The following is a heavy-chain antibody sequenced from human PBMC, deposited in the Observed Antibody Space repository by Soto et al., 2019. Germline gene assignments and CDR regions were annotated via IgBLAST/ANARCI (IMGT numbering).Heavy chain of an antibody. CDR2: INHSGST. CDR1: GGSFSGYY. V-gene: IGHV4-34*01. CDR3: ARGRRSGSYKPRDQPPVVVDY. Sequence: SETLSLTCAVYGGSFSGYYWSWIRQPPGKGLEWIGEINHSGSTNYNPSLKSRVTISVDTSKNQFSLKLSSVTAADTAVYYCARGRRSGSYKPRDQPPVVVDYWGQGTLVTVSS. D-gene: IGHD1-26*01. J-gene: IGHJ4*02.